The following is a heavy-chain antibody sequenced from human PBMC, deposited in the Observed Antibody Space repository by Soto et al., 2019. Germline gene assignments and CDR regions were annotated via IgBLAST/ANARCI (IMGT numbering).Heavy chain of an antibody. CDR1: EFSFSDYW. D-gene: IGHD3-10*02. J-gene: IGHJ5*02. V-gene: IGHV3-7*01. Sequence: GGSLRLSCAASEFSFSDYWMAWVRQAPGKGLEWVANLDQGGGEKHYVESVKGRITNSRDNAKNSLYLQMNSLRAEDTAVYYCARDKGPGGLYSFDPWGQGT. CDR3: ARDKGPGGLYSFDP. CDR2: LDQGGGEK.